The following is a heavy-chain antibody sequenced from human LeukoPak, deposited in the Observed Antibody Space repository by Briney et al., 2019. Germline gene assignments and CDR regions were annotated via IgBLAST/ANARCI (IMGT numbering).Heavy chain of an antibody. CDR2: IYHSGST. CDR1: GYSISSGYY. V-gene: IGHV4-38-2*02. Sequence: SETLSLTCTVSGYSISSGYYWGWIRQPPGKGLEWTGSIYHSGSTYYNPSLKSRVTISVDTSKNQFSLKLSSVTAADTAVYYCARDFYGSGSYYNDGFDYWGQGTLVTVSS. D-gene: IGHD3-10*01. J-gene: IGHJ4*02. CDR3: ARDFYGSGSYYNDGFDY.